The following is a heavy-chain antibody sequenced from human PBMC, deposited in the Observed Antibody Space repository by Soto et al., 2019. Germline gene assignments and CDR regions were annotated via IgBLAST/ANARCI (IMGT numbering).Heavy chain of an antibody. CDR1: GFIFRNFG. J-gene: IGHJ4*02. CDR2: ISGDGNDK. V-gene: IGHV3-30*03. Sequence: QVQLVESGGGVVQPGRSLRLSCAASGFIFRNFGMRWVRRAPGKGLEWVAVISGDGNDKYYPDSMKGRFTISRDNFNNTLYLQLNSLRPEDTAVYHCVQGASTAHQPLDSWGQGVLVTVSS. D-gene: IGHD1-26*01. CDR3: VQGASTAHQPLDS.